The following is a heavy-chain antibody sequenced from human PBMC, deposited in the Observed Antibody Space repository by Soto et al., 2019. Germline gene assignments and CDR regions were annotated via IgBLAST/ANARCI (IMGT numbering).Heavy chain of an antibody. CDR2: IYYSGSP. D-gene: IGHD3-16*01. J-gene: IGHJ4*02. V-gene: IGHV4-31*03. Sequence: QVQLQESGPGLVKPSQTLSLTCTVSGGSFSSGGNSWNWIGQHPGKGLEWIGSIYYSGSPYYNPSVKSRFTVSVDTSKNQFSLKLRSLTAADTAVDYCARGVLHWGQGTLVTVSS. CDR3: ARGVLH. CDR1: GGSFSSGGNS.